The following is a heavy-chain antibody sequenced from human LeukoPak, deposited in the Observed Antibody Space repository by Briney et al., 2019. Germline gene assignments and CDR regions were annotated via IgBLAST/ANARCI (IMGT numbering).Heavy chain of an antibody. CDR2: MNPNSGNT. D-gene: IGHD3-10*01. J-gene: IGHJ4*02. CDR1: GYTFTSYD. CDR3: ARGEESPPNYGPDY. Sequence: GASVKVSCKASGYTFTSYDINWVRQATGQGLEWMGWMNPNSGNTGYAQKFQGRVTMTRNTSISTAYMELSSLRSEDTAVYYCARGEESPPNYGPDYWGQETLVTVSS. V-gene: IGHV1-8*01.